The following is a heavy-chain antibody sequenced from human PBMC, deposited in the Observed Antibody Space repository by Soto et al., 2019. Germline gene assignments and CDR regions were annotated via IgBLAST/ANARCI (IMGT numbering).Heavy chain of an antibody. V-gene: IGHV6-1*01. CDR1: GDSVSSNSAA. Sequence: QVQLQQSGPGLVKPSQTLSLTCAISGDSVSSNSAAWNWIRQSPSRGLEWLGRTYYRSKWYNDYAVSVKSRITINPDTSKNQYSLQRNSVTPEDTAVYYCAREPGSYSSSWDYYYYYGMDVWGQGTTVTVSS. D-gene: IGHD6-6*01. J-gene: IGHJ6*02. CDR3: AREPGSYSSSWDYYYYYGMDV. CDR2: TYYRSKWYN.